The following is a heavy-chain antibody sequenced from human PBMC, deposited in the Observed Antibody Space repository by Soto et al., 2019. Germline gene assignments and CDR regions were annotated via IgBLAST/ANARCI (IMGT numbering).Heavy chain of an antibody. CDR3: VRGMNPLF. CDR1: GFTFSSYA. V-gene: IGHV3-23*01. CDR2: ISGSGGST. Sequence: GGSLRLSCAASGFTFSSYAMSWVRQAPGKGLEWVSAISGSGGSTYYADSVKGRFTISRDNAKNALYLQMNSLRADDTAVYFCVRGMNPLFGGQGTLVTVSS. J-gene: IGHJ4*01.